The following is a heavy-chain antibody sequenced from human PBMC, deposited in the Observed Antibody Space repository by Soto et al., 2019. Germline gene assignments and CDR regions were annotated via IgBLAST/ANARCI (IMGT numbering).Heavy chain of an antibody. D-gene: IGHD4-4*01. CDR1: GFTFSSYA. V-gene: IGHV3-23*01. CDR3: AKGAKAYTREGYYMDV. Sequence: PGGSLRLSCAASGFTFSSYAMSWVRQAPGKGLEWVSAISGSGGSTYYADSVKGRFTISRDNSKNTLYLQMNSLRAEDTAVYYCAKGAKAYTREGYYMDVWGKGTTVTVSS. CDR2: ISGSGGST. J-gene: IGHJ6*03.